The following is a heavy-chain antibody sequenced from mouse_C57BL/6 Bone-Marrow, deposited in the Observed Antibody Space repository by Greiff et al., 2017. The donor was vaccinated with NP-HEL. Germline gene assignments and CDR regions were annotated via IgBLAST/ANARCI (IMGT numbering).Heavy chain of an antibody. CDR1: GYTFTSYW. D-gene: IGHD1-1*01. J-gene: IGHJ2*01. CDR2: IYPGNSDT. V-gene: IGHV1-5*01. Sequence: VQLQQSGTVLARPGASVKMSCKTSGYTFTSYWMHWVKQRPGQGLEWIGAIYPGNSDTSYNQKFKGKAKLTAVTSASTAYMELSSLTNEDAAVYYCTTITTVVAPGWGQGTTLTVSS. CDR3: TTITTVVAPG.